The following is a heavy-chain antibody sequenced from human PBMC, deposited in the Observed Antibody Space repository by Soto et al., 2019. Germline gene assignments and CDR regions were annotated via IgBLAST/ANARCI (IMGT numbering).Heavy chain of an antibody. Sequence: QVQLQESGPGLVKPSGTLSLTCAVSGGSIGTSNWWSWVRKPPGKGLAWIGEIDESGSTNYTPSLKSRVTISLDKSKNQFSLKLSSVTAADTAVYYCARLKTYDIMQKSDYWGQGSLVTVSS. CDR3: ARLKTYDIMQKSDY. D-gene: IGHD3-9*01. J-gene: IGHJ4*02. V-gene: IGHV4-4*02. CDR1: GGSIGTSNW. CDR2: IDESGST.